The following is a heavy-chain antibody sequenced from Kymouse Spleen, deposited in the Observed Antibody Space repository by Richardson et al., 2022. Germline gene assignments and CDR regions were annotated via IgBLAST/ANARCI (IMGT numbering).Heavy chain of an antibody. J-gene: IGHJ5*02. V-gene: IGHV3-15*01. CDR3: TTDITMVRGVIITHWFDP. Sequence: EVQLVESGGGLVKPGGSLRLSCAASGFTFSNAWMSWVRQAPGKGLEWVGRIKSKTDGGTTDYAAPVKGRFTISRDDSKNTLYLQMNSLKTEDTAVYYCTTDITMVRGVIITHWFDPWGQGTLVTVSS. CDR1: GFTFSNAW. CDR2: IKSKTDGGTT. D-gene: IGHD3-10*01.